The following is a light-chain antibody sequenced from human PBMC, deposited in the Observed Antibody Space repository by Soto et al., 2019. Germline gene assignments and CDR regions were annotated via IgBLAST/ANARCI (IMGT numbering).Light chain of an antibody. CDR2: GVT. CDR1: SSDIGAYNY. J-gene: IGLJ1*01. Sequence: QSVLTQPASVSGSPGQSITISCTGTSSDIGAYNYVSWYQQSPGQAPKLMIYGVTNRPSGVSTRFSGSKTGNTASLTVSGLQAEDEAHYYCFSHRSGDHQVFGIATKRTV. CDR3: FSHRSGDHQV. V-gene: IGLV2-14*01.